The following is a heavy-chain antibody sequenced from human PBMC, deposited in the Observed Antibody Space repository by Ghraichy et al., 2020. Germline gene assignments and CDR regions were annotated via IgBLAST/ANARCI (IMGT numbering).Heavy chain of an antibody. Sequence: SETLSLTCTVSGVSMTSDTYSWTWIRQFPGNALVWIGKISYSGSTSYNPSLKSRVTISVDTSKNQFSLHLTSVTAADTAVYFWARDARKDDSNFVAYFDYWGQGTLVTVSS. J-gene: IGHJ4*02. CDR3: ARDARKDDSNFVAYFDY. D-gene: IGHD5-24*01. CDR2: ISYSGST. V-gene: IGHV4-31*03. CDR1: GVSMTSDTYS.